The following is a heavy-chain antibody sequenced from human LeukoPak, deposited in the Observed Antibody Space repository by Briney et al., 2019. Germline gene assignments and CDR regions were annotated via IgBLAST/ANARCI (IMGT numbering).Heavy chain of an antibody. D-gene: IGHD6-13*01. CDR2: ISPNGGST. Sequence: GGSLILSCSASGFTFSSYTMHWVRPAPGKGLEYVSAISPNGGSTYYGDSVKGRFTISRDNSKKTLYLQMSSLRAEDTAVYYCVKTIAVAGNFDYWGQGTLVTVS. CDR3: VKTIAVAGNFDY. V-gene: IGHV3-64D*09. J-gene: IGHJ4*02. CDR1: GFTFSSYT.